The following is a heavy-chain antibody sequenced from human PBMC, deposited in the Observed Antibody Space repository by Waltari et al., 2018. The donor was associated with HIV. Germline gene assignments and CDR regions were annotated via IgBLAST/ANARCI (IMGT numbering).Heavy chain of an antibody. J-gene: IGHJ4*02. Sequence: QVQLQQWGAGLLKPSETLSLTCAVYGGSFSGYYWSWIRQPPGKGLEWIGEINHSGSTNYNPSLKSRVTISVDTSKNQFSLKLSSVTAADTAVYYCARVPLYAYYYDSSGYPFDYWGQGTLVTVSS. D-gene: IGHD3-22*01. CDR1: GGSFSGYY. CDR2: INHSGST. CDR3: ARVPLYAYYYDSSGYPFDY. V-gene: IGHV4-34*01.